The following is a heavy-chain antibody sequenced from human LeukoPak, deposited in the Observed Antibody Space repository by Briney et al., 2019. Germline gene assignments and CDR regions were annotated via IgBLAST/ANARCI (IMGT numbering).Heavy chain of an antibody. D-gene: IGHD4-23*01. CDR1: GFTFSSYW. CDR2: IASDGSST. Sequence: GGSLRLSCAASGFTFSSYWMNWVRQALGKGLVWVSRIASDGSSTTYADSVKGRFSISRDDAKNTLYLQMNSLRVEDTAVYYCARGRPHGNDYWGQGTLVTVSS. CDR3: ARGRPHGNDY. J-gene: IGHJ4*02. V-gene: IGHV3-74*01.